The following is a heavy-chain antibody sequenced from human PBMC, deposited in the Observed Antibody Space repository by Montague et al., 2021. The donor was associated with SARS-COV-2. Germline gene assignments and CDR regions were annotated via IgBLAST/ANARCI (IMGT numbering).Heavy chain of an antibody. CDR3: ARLLRSCTNGVCRTYYYYAMDV. CDR1: GGSVSGYY. D-gene: IGHD2-8*01. J-gene: IGHJ6*02. Sequence: SETLSLTCTVSGGSVSGYYWSWIRQPPGKGLEWIGNIYYGGSTXXXPXXXXRVTVSVDRSKNQVSLKLSSVTAADTAVYYCARLLRSCTNGVCRTYYYYAMDVWGQGTTVTVSS. CDR2: IYYGGST. V-gene: IGHV4-59*02.